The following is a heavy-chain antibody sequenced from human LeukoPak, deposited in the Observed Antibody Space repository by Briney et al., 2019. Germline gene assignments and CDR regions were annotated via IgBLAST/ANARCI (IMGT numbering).Heavy chain of an antibody. CDR2: ISGSDDST. V-gene: IGHV3-23*01. D-gene: IGHD6-13*01. J-gene: IGHJ4*02. CDR1: GFIFSSYA. Sequence: GESLRLSCAASGFIFSSYAMSWVRQAPGKGLEWVSTISGSDDSTYYADSVKGRFTISRDNSKNTLYLRMNSLRAEDTAVYYCAKDAGYSSSWYPFDYWGQGTLVTVSS. CDR3: AKDAGYSSSWYPFDY.